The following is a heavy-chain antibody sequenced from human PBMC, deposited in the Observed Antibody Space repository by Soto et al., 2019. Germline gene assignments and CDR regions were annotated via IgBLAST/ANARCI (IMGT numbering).Heavy chain of an antibody. CDR2: IVPVLGTS. D-gene: IGHD3-16*01. CDR3: ARDSPGGGYYYGMDV. V-gene: IGHV1-69*01. Sequence: QGQLEQSGAEVRKPGSSVKVSCKASGGSFSSYAISWVRQAPGQGLEWMGGIVPVLGTSHSAQKFQGRVTFSTDDSTTTADMELSSLRSEDTAVYYGARDSPGGGYYYGMDVWGQGTTVTVSS. CDR1: GGSFSSYA. J-gene: IGHJ6*02.